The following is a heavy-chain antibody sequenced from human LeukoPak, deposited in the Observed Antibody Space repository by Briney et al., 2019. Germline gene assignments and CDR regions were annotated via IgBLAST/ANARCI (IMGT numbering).Heavy chain of an antibody. V-gene: IGHV3-21*01. CDR2: ISSSSSYI. D-gene: IGHD2-15*01. Sequence: GGSLRLSCAASGFTFSSYSMNWVRQAPGKGLEWVSSISSSSSYIYYADSVRGRFTISRDNAKNSLYLQMNSLRAEDTAVYYCARVGLGYCSGGSCYYFDYWGQGTLVTVSS. J-gene: IGHJ4*02. CDR3: ARVGLGYCSGGSCYYFDY. CDR1: GFTFSSYS.